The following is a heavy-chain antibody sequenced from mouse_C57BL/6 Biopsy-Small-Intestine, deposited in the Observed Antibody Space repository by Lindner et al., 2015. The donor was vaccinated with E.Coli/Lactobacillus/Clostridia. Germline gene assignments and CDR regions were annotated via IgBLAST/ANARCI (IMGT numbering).Heavy chain of an antibody. J-gene: IGHJ3*01. CDR2: INPYNDGT. V-gene: IGHV1-14*01. CDR3: AVYYSNYVFAY. CDR1: GYTFTTYV. Sequence: QLQESGPELVKPGASVRMSCKASGYTFTTYVINWVKQKPGQGLEWIGYINPYNDGTKYNEKFKGKATLTSDKSASTAYMELSSLTSEDSAVYYCAVYYSNYVFAYWGQGTLVTVSA. D-gene: IGHD2-5*01.